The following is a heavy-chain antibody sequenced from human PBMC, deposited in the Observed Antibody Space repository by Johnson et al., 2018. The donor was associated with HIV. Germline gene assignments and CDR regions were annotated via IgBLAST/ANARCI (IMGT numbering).Heavy chain of an antibody. CDR3: AGAQGGGSYDTSGYSPFGAFDI. V-gene: IGHV3-53*01. CDR2: IYSGGST. Sequence: VQLVESGGGLVQPGGSLRLSCAASGFTVSSNYMSWVRQAPGKGLEWVSVIYSGGSTYYADSVKGRFTISRDNSKNTLYLQMNSLRAEDTAVYYCAGAQGGGSYDTSGYSPFGAFDIWGQGTLVTVSS. J-gene: IGHJ3*02. D-gene: IGHD3-22*01. CDR1: GFTVSSNY.